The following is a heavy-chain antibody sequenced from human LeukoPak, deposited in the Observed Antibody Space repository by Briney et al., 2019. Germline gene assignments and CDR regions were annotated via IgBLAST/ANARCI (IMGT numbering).Heavy chain of an antibody. V-gene: IGHV3-23*01. CDR2: ISGGGGST. CDR3: GRALYRGFDY. CDR1: GFTFTSYS. J-gene: IGHJ4*02. D-gene: IGHD1-26*01. Sequence: GGSLRLSCAASGFTFTSYSMNWVRQAPGKGLEWVSTISGGGGSTYYADSVKGRFTISRDNSKNTLYLQVNSLRAEDTAVYYCGRALYRGFDYWGQGTLVTVSS.